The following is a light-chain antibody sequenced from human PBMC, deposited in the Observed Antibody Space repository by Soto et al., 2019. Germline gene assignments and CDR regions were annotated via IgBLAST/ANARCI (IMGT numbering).Light chain of an antibody. CDR1: SSDVGGYNY. J-gene: IGLJ3*02. CDR2: EVS. V-gene: IGLV2-14*01. CDR3: SSYTSSSTQV. Sequence: QSAPTQPASVSGSPGQSITISCTGTSSDVGGYNYVSWYQQHPGKAPKLMIYEVSHRPSGVSNRFSGSKSANTASLTISGLQAEDEADYYCSSYTSSSTQVFGGGTKVTVL.